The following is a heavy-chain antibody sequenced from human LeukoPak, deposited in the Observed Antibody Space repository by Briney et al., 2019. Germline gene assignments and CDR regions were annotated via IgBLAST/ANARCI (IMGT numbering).Heavy chain of an antibody. CDR1: GFTFSNYW. D-gene: IGHD2-15*01. CDR3: VGDRGYCSGGTCYALWDY. CDR2: IKEDGGEK. V-gene: IGHV3-7*01. J-gene: IGHJ4*02. Sequence: GGSLRLSCAASGFTFSNYWMTWVRQAPGKGLEWVAHIKEDGGEKHYVDPVKGRFTISRDNAKNSLYLQMNSLRAEDTAMYYCVGDRGYCSGGTCYALWDYWGQGTLVTVSS.